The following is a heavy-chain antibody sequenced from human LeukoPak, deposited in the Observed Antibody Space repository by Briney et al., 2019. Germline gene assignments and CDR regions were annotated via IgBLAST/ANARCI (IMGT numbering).Heavy chain of an antibody. CDR3: AKSRGNNWGHFDY. Sequence: PGGSLRLSCAASGFTFSSYAMSWVRQAPEKGLEWVSAISSDGYSTYNADSVKGRFTISRDNSKNTLYLHMNSLRAEDTAVYYCAKSRGNNWGHFDYWGQGTLFTVSS. CDR2: ISSDGYST. V-gene: IGHV3-23*01. J-gene: IGHJ4*02. D-gene: IGHD7-27*01. CDR1: GFTFSSYA.